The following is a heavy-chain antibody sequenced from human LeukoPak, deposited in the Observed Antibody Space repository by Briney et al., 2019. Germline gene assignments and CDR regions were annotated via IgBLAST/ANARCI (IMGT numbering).Heavy chain of an antibody. D-gene: IGHD6-19*01. CDR1: GFTFSSYE. J-gene: IGHJ3*02. CDR3: ARYTAVAGTYDAFDI. CDR2: ISSSGSTI. V-gene: IGHV3-48*03. Sequence: GGSLRLSCAASGFTFSSYEMNWVRQAPGKGLEWVSYISSSGSTIYYADSVKGRFTISRDNAKNSLYLQMNSLRDEDTAVYYCARYTAVAGTYDAFDIWGQGTMVTVSS.